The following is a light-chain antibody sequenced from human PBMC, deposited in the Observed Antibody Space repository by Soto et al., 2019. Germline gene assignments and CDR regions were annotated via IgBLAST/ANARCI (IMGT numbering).Light chain of an antibody. J-gene: IGKJ4*01. Sequence: EIVMTQSPATLSVSPGERATLSCRASQSISSSLAWYQHKAGQAPRLLIHGASTRATGIPDRFSGSGSGTEFALTISSLQTEDCAVYYCQQYNNWPLTFGGGTRVEIK. CDR3: QQYNNWPLT. CDR1: QSISSS. CDR2: GAS. V-gene: IGKV3-15*01.